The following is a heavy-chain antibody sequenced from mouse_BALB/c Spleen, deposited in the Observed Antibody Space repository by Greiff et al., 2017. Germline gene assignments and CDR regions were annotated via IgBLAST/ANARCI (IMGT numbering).Heavy chain of an antibody. D-gene: IGHD1-1*01. CDR2: ISSGSSTI. CDR3: ARLGYYGYYAMDY. CDR1: GFTFSSFG. Sequence: EVKLMESGGGLVQPGGSRKLSCAASGFTFSSFGMHWVRQAPEKGLEWVAYISSGSSTIYYADTVKGRFTISRDNPKNTLFLQMTSLRSEDTAMYYCARLGYYGYYAMDYWGQGTSVTVSS. J-gene: IGHJ4*01. V-gene: IGHV5-17*02.